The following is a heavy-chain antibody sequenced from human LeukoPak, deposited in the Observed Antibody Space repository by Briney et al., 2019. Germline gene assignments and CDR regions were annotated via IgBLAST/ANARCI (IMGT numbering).Heavy chain of an antibody. Sequence: VASVKVSCKASGGTFSSYAITWVRQAPGQGLEWMGGIIPLFGTPNYAQKFQGRVTITADESTSTAYMELRGLRSDDTAVYYCAKDYDGSALPYNWFDPWGQGTLVTVSS. V-gene: IGHV1-69*13. CDR1: GGTFSSYA. CDR2: IIPLFGTP. CDR3: AKDYDGSALPYNWFDP. J-gene: IGHJ5*02. D-gene: IGHD3-22*01.